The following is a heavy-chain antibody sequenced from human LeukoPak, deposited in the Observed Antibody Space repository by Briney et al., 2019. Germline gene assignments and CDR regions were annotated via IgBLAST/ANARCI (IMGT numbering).Heavy chain of an antibody. CDR2: INHSGST. J-gene: IGHJ4*02. CDR3: ASRRFNYGFSTPFAY. CDR1: GGSFSGYY. Sequence: PSETLSLTCAVYGGSFSGYYWNWLRQSPGKGLEWIGEINHSGSTKYNPSLKSRVTMSVDTSKNQFSLRLNSVTAADTAAYYCASRRFNYGFSTPFAYWGQGTLVTVSS. V-gene: IGHV4-34*01. D-gene: IGHD5-18*01.